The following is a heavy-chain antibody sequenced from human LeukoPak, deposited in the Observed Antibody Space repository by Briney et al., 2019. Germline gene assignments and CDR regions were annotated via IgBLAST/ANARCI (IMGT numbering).Heavy chain of an antibody. D-gene: IGHD3-22*01. J-gene: IGHJ4*02. Sequence: PGGSLRLSCAASGFTFSRYWMHWVRQAPGKGPVWVSRIRSDGSSTDYADSVKGRFTISRDNAKNTLYLQMNSLRAEDTAVYCCAREQGYYSVPGYWGQGTQVTVSS. V-gene: IGHV3-74*01. CDR1: GFTFSRYW. CDR2: IRSDGSST. CDR3: AREQGYYSVPGY.